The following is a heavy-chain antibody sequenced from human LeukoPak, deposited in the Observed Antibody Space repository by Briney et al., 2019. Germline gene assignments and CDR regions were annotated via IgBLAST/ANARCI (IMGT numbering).Heavy chain of an antibody. Sequence: GGSLRLSCAASGFTFSSYAMSWVRQAPGKGLEWVSAISSSGGSTYYADSVKGRFTISRDNSKNTLYLQMNSLRAEDTAVYYCACRDDYVWGSYRNWFDPWGQGTLVTVSS. CDR1: GFTFSSYA. CDR3: ACRDDYVWGSYRNWFDP. J-gene: IGHJ5*02. V-gene: IGHV3-23*01. D-gene: IGHD3-16*02. CDR2: ISSSGGST.